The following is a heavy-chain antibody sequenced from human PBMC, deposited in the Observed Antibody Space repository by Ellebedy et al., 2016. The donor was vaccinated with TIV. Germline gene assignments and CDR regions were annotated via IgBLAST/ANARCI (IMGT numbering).Heavy chain of an antibody. Sequence: PGGSLRLSCAASGFNFRSYWMTWARQAPGKGLEWVAKIRQEGDEIYYVESVKGRFTISRDNAKNSLFLQMNSLRVEDTAVYYCARRASDGDYAVQVNPWFDPWGQGTLVTVSS. CDR3: ARRASDGDYAVQVNPWFDP. CDR1: GFNFRSYW. J-gene: IGHJ5*02. CDR2: IRQEGDEI. D-gene: IGHD2-21*01. V-gene: IGHV3-7*01.